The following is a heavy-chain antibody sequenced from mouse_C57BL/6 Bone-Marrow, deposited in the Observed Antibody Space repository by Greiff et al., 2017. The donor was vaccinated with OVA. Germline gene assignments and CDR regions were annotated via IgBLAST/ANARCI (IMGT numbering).Heavy chain of an antibody. CDR3: AREGTAGDAY. D-gene: IGHD1-2*01. J-gene: IGHJ3*01. CDR2: IYPGSGNT. CDR1: GYTFTDYY. Sequence: QVQLQQSGAELVRPGASVKLSCKASGYTFTDYYINWVKQRPGQGLEWIARIYPGSGNTYYNEKFKGKATLTAEKSSSTAYMQLSSLTSEDSAVYFCAREGTAGDAYWGQGTLVTVSA. V-gene: IGHV1-76*01.